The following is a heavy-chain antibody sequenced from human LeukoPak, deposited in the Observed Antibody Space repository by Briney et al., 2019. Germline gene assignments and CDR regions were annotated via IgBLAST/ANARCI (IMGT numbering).Heavy chain of an antibody. CDR3: AREGGFYRPLDY. CDR2: VHLDGRT. V-gene: IGHV4-4*02. Sequence: PSETLSLTCDVSGGSVTSTNWWTWVRQPPGKGLEWIGEVHLDGRTNYNPSLKSRLIMSMDLPENHIFLKLTSVTAADTAVYYCAREGGFYRPLDYSGQGTLVTVSS. CDR1: GGSVTSTNW. J-gene: IGHJ4*02. D-gene: IGHD3-3*01.